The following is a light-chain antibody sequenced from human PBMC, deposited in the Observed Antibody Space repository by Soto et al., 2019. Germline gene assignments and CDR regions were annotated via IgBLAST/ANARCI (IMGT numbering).Light chain of an antibody. J-gene: IGKJ4*01. CDR3: QRYNECPLT. V-gene: IGKV3-15*01. CDR2: HAS. Sequence: EIVMTQSPATLSVSPGERATLSCRASQSVSNNLAWYQQKPGQAPRLLIYHASTGATGIPARFSGSGSGTELTLTSSIVQAEDSADYYCQRYNECPLTVGGGTKVEIK. CDR1: QSVSNN.